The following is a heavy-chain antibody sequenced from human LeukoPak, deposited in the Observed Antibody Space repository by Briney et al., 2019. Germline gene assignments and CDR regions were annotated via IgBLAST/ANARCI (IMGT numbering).Heavy chain of an antibody. CDR1: GFTFSAYT. J-gene: IGHJ4*02. D-gene: IGHD5-12*01. Sequence: PGGSLRLSCAASGFTFSAYTMNWVRQAPGKGLEWISYISSTSTKYYADSVQGRFTISRDNAKNSLYLQMNSLRAEDAAVYYCARAGGHRNGGYDYWGQGTLVTVSS. V-gene: IGHV3-69-1*01. CDR2: ISSTSTK. CDR3: ARAGGHRNGGYDY.